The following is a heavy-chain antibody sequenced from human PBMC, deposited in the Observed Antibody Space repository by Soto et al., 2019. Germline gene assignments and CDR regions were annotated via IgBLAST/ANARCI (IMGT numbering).Heavy chain of an antibody. CDR2: MTPNSGDT. CDR3: ARNLYNTGSFDH. CDR1: GYTFTSYD. Sequence: QVQLVQSGAEVKKPVASVKVSCKASGYTFTSYDINWVRQAPGQGLEWVGWMTPNSGDTGYAQTFQGRVTLTRDTSRSTAYMELSSLTSEDTAVYYCARNLYNTGSFDHWGQGTLVTVSS. J-gene: IGHJ4*02. D-gene: IGHD1-20*01. V-gene: IGHV1-8*02.